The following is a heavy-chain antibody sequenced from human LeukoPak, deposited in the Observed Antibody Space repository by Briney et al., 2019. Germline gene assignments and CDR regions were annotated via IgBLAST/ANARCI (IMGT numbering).Heavy chain of an antibody. CDR3: ARGSSSWYYYYDMDV. J-gene: IGHJ6*02. Sequence: PGGSLRLSCAASGFTFSSYAMSWVRQAPGKGLEWVSAISGSGGSTYYADSVKGRFTISRDNSKNTLYLQMNSLRAEDTAVYYCARGSSSWYYYYDMDVWGQGTTVTVSS. V-gene: IGHV3-23*01. CDR1: GFTFSSYA. D-gene: IGHD6-13*01. CDR2: ISGSGGST.